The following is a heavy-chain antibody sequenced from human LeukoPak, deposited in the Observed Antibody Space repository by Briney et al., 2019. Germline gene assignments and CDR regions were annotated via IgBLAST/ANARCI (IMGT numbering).Heavy chain of an antibody. CDR2: MNPQSGDT. J-gene: IGHJ5*02. D-gene: IGHD3-10*01. CDR3: ARVPRRGDQFDP. V-gene: IGHV1-8*02. CDR1: GYTFTSYG. Sequence: ASVKVSCKASGYTFTSYGISWVRQATGQGLEWMGWMNPQSGDTDYAQKFQGRVTMTRSPSISTAYMELTSLTYEDTAAYYCARVPRRGDQFDPWGQGTLVTVSS.